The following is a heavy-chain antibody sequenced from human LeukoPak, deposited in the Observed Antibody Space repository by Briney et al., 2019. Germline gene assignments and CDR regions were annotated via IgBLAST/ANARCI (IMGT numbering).Heavy chain of an antibody. V-gene: IGHV5-51*01. Sequence: GESLKISCQGSGYSFTTYWIGWVRQMPGKGLEWMGIIYPGDSDTRYSPSFQGQVTFSADKSITTAYLQWSSLKASDTAMYYCARLVAVAGLSWYFDYWGQGALVTVSS. D-gene: IGHD6-19*01. CDR2: IYPGDSDT. CDR3: ARLVAVAGLSWYFDY. J-gene: IGHJ4*02. CDR1: GYSFTTYW.